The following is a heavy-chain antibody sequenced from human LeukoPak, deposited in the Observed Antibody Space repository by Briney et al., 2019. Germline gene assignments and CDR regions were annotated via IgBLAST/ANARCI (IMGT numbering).Heavy chain of an antibody. J-gene: IGHJ4*02. Sequence: SETLSLTCTVSGGSISSSSYYWGWIRQPPGKGLEWIGTIYYSGSTFYNPSLKSRVTISLDTSKNQFSLNLSFVTAADTAVYYCARGERLGPDFWGQGTLVTVSS. D-gene: IGHD1-1*01. CDR3: ARGERLGPDF. V-gene: IGHV4-39*07. CDR2: IYYSGST. CDR1: GGSISSSSYY.